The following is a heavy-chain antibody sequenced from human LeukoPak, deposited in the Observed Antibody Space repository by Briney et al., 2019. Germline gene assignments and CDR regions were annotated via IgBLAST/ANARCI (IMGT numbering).Heavy chain of an antibody. CDR1: GGSISSYY. CDR3: AREGPQLGYCSSTSCYYYYGMDV. Sequence: SETLSLTCTVSGGSISSYYWSWIRQPPGKGLEWIGYIYYSGSTNYNPSLKSRVTISVDTSKNQFSLKLSSVTAADTAVYYCAREGPQLGYCSSTSCYYYYGMDVWGQGATVTVSS. J-gene: IGHJ6*02. CDR2: IYYSGST. V-gene: IGHV4-59*12. D-gene: IGHD2-2*01.